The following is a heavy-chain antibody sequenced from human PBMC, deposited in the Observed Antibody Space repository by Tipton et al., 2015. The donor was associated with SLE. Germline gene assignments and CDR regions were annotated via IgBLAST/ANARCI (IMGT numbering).Heavy chain of an antibody. Sequence: SLRLSCAASGFTFGTYAMSWVRQAPGKGLEWVSSITSSSSYIYYTDSVKGRFTISRDNAKNSLYLQMNSLRAEDTAVYYCARGYCSGGSCSALLDVWGKGTTVTVSS. J-gene: IGHJ6*04. D-gene: IGHD2-15*01. CDR1: GFTFGTYA. CDR3: ARGYCSGGSCSALLDV. V-gene: IGHV3-21*04. CDR2: ITSSSSYI.